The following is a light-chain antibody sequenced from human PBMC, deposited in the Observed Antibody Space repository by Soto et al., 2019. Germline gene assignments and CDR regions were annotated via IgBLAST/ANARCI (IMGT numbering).Light chain of an antibody. V-gene: IGKV3-15*01. Sequence: EVVMTQSPATLSVSPGERATVSCRASQSVSSNLAWYHQKHGQAPRLIIYGAYTRATGIPARFSGSGSGTEFTLTISSLQSEDFAVYYCQQYDNWPPITFGQGTRLEIK. CDR1: QSVSSN. J-gene: IGKJ5*01. CDR3: QQYDNWPPIT. CDR2: GAY.